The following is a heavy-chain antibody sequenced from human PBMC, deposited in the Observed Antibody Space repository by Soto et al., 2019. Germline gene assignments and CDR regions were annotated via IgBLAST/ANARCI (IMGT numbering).Heavy chain of an antibody. CDR1: GYTLTELS. CDR2: FDPEDGET. D-gene: IGHD1-26*01. V-gene: IGHV1-24*01. CDR3: ATAHGTLGAFGY. J-gene: IGHJ4*02. Sequence: ASVKVSCKVSGYTLTELSMHWVRQAPGKGLEWMGGFDPEDGETIYAQKFQGRVTMTEDTSTDTAYMELSSLRSEDTAVYYCATAHGTLGAFGYWGQGTLVTVSS.